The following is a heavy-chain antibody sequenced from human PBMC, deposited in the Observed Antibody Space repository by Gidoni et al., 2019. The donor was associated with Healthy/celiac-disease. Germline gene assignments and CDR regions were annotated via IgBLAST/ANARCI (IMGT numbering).Heavy chain of an antibody. CDR3: ARSPVIAARPGWFDP. CDR2: INPSGGST. J-gene: IGHJ5*02. Sequence: QVQLVQSGAEVKKPGASVKVSCKASGYTFTSYYMHWVRQAPGQGLEWMGIINPSGGSTSYAQKCHGRVTMTRDTSTSTVYMELSSLRSEDTAVYDCARSPVIAARPGWFDPWGQGTLVTVSS. V-gene: IGHV1-46*01. D-gene: IGHD6-6*01. CDR1: GYTFTSYY.